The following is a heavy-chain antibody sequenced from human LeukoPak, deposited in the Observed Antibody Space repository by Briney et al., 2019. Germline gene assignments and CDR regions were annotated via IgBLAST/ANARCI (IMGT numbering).Heavy chain of an antibody. J-gene: IGHJ5*02. Sequence: PGGSPRLSCAASGFTFSSYAMHWVRQAPGKGLEWVAVMSYDGRNKYYTDSVKGRFTISRDNSKNTQYLQMNSLRAEDTAVYYCAREMNSGWFDPWGQGTLVTVSS. V-gene: IGHV3-30*10. CDR3: AREMNSGWFDP. CDR1: GFTFSSYA. CDR2: MSYDGRNK. D-gene: IGHD2/OR15-2a*01.